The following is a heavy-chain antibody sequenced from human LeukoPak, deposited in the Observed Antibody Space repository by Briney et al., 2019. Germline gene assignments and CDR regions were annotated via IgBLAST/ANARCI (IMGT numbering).Heavy chain of an antibody. Sequence: GGSLRLSCAASGFTFSSYAMHWVRQAPGKGLEWVAVISYDGSNKYYADSVKGRFIISRDNSKNTLYLQMNSLRAEDTAVYYCARVRDTAMVMDAFDIWGQGTMVTVSS. V-gene: IGHV3-30*04. CDR2: ISYDGSNK. CDR1: GFTFSSYA. J-gene: IGHJ3*02. D-gene: IGHD5-18*01. CDR3: ARVRDTAMVMDAFDI.